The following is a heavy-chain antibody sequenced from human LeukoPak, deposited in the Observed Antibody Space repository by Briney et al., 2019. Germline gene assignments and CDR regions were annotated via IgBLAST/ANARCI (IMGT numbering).Heavy chain of an antibody. V-gene: IGHV4-59*08. CDR3: ARGKSRGGHIDY. D-gene: IGHD3-16*01. CDR1: GGSISSYY. Sequence: PSETLSLTCTVSGGSISSYYWSWIRQPPGKGLEWIGYIFYSGSTNYNPSLKSRVTISVDTSKNQFSLKLRSVTAADTALYYCARGKSRGGHIDYWGQGTLVTVSS. J-gene: IGHJ4*02. CDR2: IFYSGST.